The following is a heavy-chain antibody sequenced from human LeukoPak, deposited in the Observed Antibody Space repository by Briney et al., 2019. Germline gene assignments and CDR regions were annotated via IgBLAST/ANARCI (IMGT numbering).Heavy chain of an antibody. Sequence: ASVKVSCKASGYTFTSYDINWVRQATGQGLEWMGWMNPNSGNTGYAQKFQGRVTMTRNTSISTAYMELSSLRSEDTAVYYCAGGSYQLSYYYGMDVWGQGTTVTVSS. V-gene: IGHV1-8*01. D-gene: IGHD2-2*01. CDR2: MNPNSGNT. CDR3: AGGSYQLSYYYGMDV. CDR1: GYTFTSYD. J-gene: IGHJ6*02.